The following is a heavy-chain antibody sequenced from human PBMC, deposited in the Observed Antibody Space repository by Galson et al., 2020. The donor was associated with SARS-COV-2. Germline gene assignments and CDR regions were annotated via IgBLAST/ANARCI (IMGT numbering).Heavy chain of an antibody. D-gene: IGHD3-22*01. V-gene: IGHV1-24*01. Sequence: ASVKVSCKVSGYTLTELSMHWVRQALGKGLEWMGGFDPEDGETIYAQKFQGRVTMTEDTSTDTAYMELSSLRSEDTAVYYCATAVTYYYDSSGYYYFLWGSLDYWGQGTLVTVSS. CDR2: FDPEDGET. J-gene: IGHJ4*02. CDR3: ATAVTYYYDSSGYYYFLWGSLDY. CDR1: GYTLTELS.